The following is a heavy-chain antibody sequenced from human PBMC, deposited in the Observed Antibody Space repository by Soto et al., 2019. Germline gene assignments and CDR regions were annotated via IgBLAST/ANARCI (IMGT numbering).Heavy chain of an antibody. J-gene: IGHJ4*02. CDR1: GFTFSSHA. CDR2: IIGSGDRT. D-gene: IGHD4-17*01. V-gene: IGHV3-23*01. Sequence: PGGSLRLSCAASGFTFSSHAMNWVRQAPGKGLEWVSGIIGSGDRTYYADSVKGRFTISRDNSKNTVLLQMNSLRAEDTAIYYCAKDFRTTVTTYCFAYWGQGTLVTVSS. CDR3: AKDFRTTVTTYCFAY.